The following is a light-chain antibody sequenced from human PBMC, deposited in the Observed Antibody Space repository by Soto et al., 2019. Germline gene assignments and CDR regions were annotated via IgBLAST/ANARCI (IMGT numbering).Light chain of an antibody. CDR2: DVS. V-gene: IGKV3-11*01. CDR1: ESVTDY. CDR3: QQRSDWPWT. J-gene: IGKJ1*01. Sequence: EIVLTQSPGTLSLSPGERGTLSCRASESVTDYLAWYQQKPGQAPRLLVYDVSNRAAGIPTRFSDGGSGTDFTLTISNVEPEDFAVYYCQQRSDWPWTFGQGTKVDI.